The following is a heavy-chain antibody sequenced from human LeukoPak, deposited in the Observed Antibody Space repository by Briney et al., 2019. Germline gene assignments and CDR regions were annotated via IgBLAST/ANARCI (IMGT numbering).Heavy chain of an antibody. CDR2: ISSSSRYI. CDR3: ARARYCSSTNCYEHDY. CDR1: GFTFSSYS. D-gene: IGHD2-2*01. Sequence: GGSLRLSCAASGFTFSSYSMNWVRQAPGKGLEWVSSISSSSRYIYYADSVKGRFTISRDNAKSSLYLQMNSLRADDTAVYYCARARYCSSTNCYEHDYWGQGTLVTVSS. V-gene: IGHV3-21*01. J-gene: IGHJ4*02.